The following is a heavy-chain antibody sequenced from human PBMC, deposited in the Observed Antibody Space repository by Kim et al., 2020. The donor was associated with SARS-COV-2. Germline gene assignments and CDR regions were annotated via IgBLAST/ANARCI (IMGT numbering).Heavy chain of an antibody. D-gene: IGHD5-18*01. Sequence: AQKFQGRGTMTRDTSTSTVYMELSSLRSEDTAVYYCARDLESGYSYGSLDYWGQGTLVTVSS. J-gene: IGHJ4*02. CDR3: ARDLESGYSYGSLDY. V-gene: IGHV1-46*01.